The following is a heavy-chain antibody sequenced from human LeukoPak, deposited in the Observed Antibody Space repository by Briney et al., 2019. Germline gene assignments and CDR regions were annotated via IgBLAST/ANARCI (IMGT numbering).Heavy chain of an antibody. CDR2: ISGSGGST. CDR3: AKESIAAATPVFDY. Sequence: GGSLRLSCAASGSTFTTFWMHWVRQAPGKGLEWVSAISGSGGSTYYADSVKGRFTISRDNSKNTLYLQMNSLRAEDTAVYYCAKESIAAATPVFDYWGQGTLVTVSS. V-gene: IGHV3-23*01. J-gene: IGHJ4*02. D-gene: IGHD6-13*01. CDR1: GSTFTTFW.